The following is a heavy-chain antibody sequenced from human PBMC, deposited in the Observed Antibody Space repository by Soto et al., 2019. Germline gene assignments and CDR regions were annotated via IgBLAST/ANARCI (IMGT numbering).Heavy chain of an antibody. CDR1: GFAFSSFA. CDR3: AKMLYGDYGVPLDV. Sequence: GGSLRLSCAASGFAFSSFAMTWVRQAPGKGLEWVSSISATGDTTYYADSVKGRFTISRDNSKSTLYVQMNSLGAEDTAVYYCAKMLYGDYGVPLDVWGKGTTVTVSS. D-gene: IGHD4-17*01. CDR2: ISATGDTT. J-gene: IGHJ6*04. V-gene: IGHV3-23*01.